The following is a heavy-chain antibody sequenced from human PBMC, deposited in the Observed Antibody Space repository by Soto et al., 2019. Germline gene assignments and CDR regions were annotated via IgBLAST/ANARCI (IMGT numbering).Heavy chain of an antibody. J-gene: IGHJ4*02. V-gene: IGHV3-33*01. CDR1: GFTFSSYG. D-gene: IGHD6-6*01. Sequence: SGGSLRLSCAASGFTFSSYGMHWVRQAPGKGLEWVAVIWYDGSNKYYADSVKGRFTISRDNSKNTLYLQMNSLRAEDTAVYYCAREQSLSSSSWSNFDYWGQGTLVTVSS. CDR3: AREQSLSSSSWSNFDY. CDR2: IWYDGSNK.